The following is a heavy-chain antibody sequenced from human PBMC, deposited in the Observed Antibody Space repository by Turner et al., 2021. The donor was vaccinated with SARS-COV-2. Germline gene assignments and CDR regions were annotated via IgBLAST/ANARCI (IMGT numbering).Heavy chain of an antibody. CDR1: GGSMSSSSYF. CDR3: ARHWEVAAAAYLARFDP. V-gene: IGHV4-39*01. Sequence: QLPLQESGPGLVKPSETLSLTCTLSGGSMSSSSYFWGWIRQPPGKGLEGVGRIYYSGSTYYNPSLKSRVTISVDTDKNQFTLKLTSVTAADTAVYFCARHWEVAAAAYLARFDPWGQGTLVTVSS. J-gene: IGHJ5*02. CDR2: IYYSGST. D-gene: IGHD6-13*01.